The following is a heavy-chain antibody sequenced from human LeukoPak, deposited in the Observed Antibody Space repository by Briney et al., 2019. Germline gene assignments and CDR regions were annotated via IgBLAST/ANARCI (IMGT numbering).Heavy chain of an antibody. V-gene: IGHV4-31*03. CDR3: ARGGSYCSSTSCLERYFDY. CDR2: IYYSGST. Sequence: SETLSLTCTVSGGSISSGGYSWSWIRQHPGKGLEWIGYIYYSGSTYYNPSLKSRVTISVDTSKNQFSLKLSSVTAADTAVYYCARGGSYCSSTSCLERYFDYWGQGTLVTVSS. D-gene: IGHD2-2*01. J-gene: IGHJ4*02. CDR1: GGSISSGGYS.